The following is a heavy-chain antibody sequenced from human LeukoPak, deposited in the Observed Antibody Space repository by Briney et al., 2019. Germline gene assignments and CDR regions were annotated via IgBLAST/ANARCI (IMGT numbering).Heavy chain of an antibody. V-gene: IGHV3-48*01. Sequence: PGGSLRLSCAASGFTFSSYSMNWVRQAPGKGLEWVSYISSSSSTIYYADSVKGRFTISRENAKNTLYLQMNSLRAEDTAVYYCARDPDSDGIYYYMDVWGKGTTVTVSS. CDR3: ARDPDSDGIYYYMDV. CDR1: GFTFSSYS. CDR2: ISSSSSTI. D-gene: IGHD1-14*01. J-gene: IGHJ6*03.